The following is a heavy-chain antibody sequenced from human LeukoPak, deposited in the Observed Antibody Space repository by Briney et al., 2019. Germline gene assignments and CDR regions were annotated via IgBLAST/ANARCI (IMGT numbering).Heavy chain of an antibody. J-gene: IGHJ4*02. Sequence: PGGSLRLSCAASGFTFSSYGMHWVRQAPGKGLEWVAVISYDGGSKYYADSVKGRFTISRDNSKNTLFLQMNSLRADDTAVFYCAKDGGFYGENFDYWGQGTLVTVSS. CDR1: GFTFSSYG. V-gene: IGHV3-30*18. D-gene: IGHD4-17*01. CDR2: ISYDGGSK. CDR3: AKDGGFYGENFDY.